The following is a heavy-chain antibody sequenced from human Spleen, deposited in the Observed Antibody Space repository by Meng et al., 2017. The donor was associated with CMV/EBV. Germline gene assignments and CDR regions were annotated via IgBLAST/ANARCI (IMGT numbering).Heavy chain of an antibody. Sequence: GESLKISCAASGFTFDDYGMSWVRQAPGKGLEWVSGINWNGGSTGYADSAKGRFTISRDNAKNSLYLQMNSLRAEDTALYYCAKGDSSGYFYGMDVWGQGTTVTVSS. V-gene: IGHV3-20*04. CDR3: AKGDSSGYFYGMDV. CDR1: GFTFDDYG. D-gene: IGHD3-22*01. J-gene: IGHJ6*02. CDR2: INWNGGST.